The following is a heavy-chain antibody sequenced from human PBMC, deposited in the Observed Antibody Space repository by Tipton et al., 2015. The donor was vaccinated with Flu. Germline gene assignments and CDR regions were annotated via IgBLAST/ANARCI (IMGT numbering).Heavy chain of an antibody. CDR2: IHSSGSP. Sequence: TLSLTCTVSGDSISGFYWNWIRQSAGKGLEWIGHIHSSGSPTDYNPSLKTRATTSVDTSKNQLSLRLTSVTPDDTAVYYCARGVGTSWYSTKWGQGTLVTVSS. J-gene: IGHJ4*02. CDR1: GDSISGFY. V-gene: IGHV4-4*07. CDR3: ARGVGTSWYSTK. D-gene: IGHD6-13*01.